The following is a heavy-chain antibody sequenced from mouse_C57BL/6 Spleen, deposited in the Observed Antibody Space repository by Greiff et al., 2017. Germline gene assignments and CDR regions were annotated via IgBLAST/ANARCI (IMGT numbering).Heavy chain of an antibody. CDR3: AQGLTTVVATRFAY. D-gene: IGHD1-1*01. CDR2: IWRSGST. V-gene: IGHV2-5*01. Sequence: QVQLKESGPGLVQPSQSLSITCTVSGFSFTSYGVHWVRQSPGTGLEWLGVIWRSGSTDYNAAFMSRLSITKDNSKSQVFLKINSLQADDTAIYYCAQGLTTVVATRFAYWGQGTLVTVSA. CDR1: GFSFTSYG. J-gene: IGHJ3*01.